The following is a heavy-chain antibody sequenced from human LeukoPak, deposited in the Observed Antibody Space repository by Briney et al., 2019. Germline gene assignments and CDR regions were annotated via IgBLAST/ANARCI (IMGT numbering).Heavy chain of an antibody. J-gene: IGHJ4*02. Sequence: SETLSLTCAVYGGSFSGYYWSWIRQPPGKGLEWIGEINHSGSTNYNPSLKSRVTISVDTSKNQFSLKLSSVTAADTAVYYCARGKGVVDIVVVPDASLPFDYWGQGTLVTVSS. V-gene: IGHV4-34*01. D-gene: IGHD2-2*01. CDR2: INHSGST. CDR3: ARGKGVVDIVVVPDASLPFDY. CDR1: GGSFSGYY.